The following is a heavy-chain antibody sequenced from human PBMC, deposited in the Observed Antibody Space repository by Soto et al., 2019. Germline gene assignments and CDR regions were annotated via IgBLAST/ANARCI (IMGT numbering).Heavy chain of an antibody. D-gene: IGHD3-10*01. V-gene: IGHV3-23*01. J-gene: IGHJ5*02. CDR3: AKDPGESRSYYNSNWFDP. Sequence: GGSLRLSCAASGFTFSSYAMSWVRQAPGKGLEWVSAISGSGGSTYYADSVKGRVTISRDTSKNLVYLQMNSLRAEDTAVYYCAKDPGESRSYYNSNWFDPWGQGTLVTVSS. CDR2: ISGSGGST. CDR1: GFTFSSYA.